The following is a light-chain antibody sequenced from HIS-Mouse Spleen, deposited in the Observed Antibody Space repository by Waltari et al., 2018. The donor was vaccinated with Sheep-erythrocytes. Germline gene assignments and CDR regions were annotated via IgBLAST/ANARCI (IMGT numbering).Light chain of an antibody. V-gene: IGLV1-44*01. Sequence: QSVLTQPPSASGTPGQRVTISCSGSSSNIGSNTVNWYQQLPGTAPKLLIYSNKQRPSGVPDRFSGSKSCSSASLAISWLQSEDEADYYCAAWDDSLNGVVFGGGTKLTVL. J-gene: IGLJ2*01. CDR2: SNK. CDR3: AAWDDSLNGVV. CDR1: SSNIGSNT.